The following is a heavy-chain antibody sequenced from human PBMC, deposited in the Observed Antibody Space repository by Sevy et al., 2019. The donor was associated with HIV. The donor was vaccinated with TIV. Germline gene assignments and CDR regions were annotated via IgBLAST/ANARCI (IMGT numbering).Heavy chain of an antibody. CDR1: GFTFSNYA. CDR2: ISGSGGSGDKT. J-gene: IGHJ4*02. D-gene: IGHD3-22*01. Sequence: GGSLRLSCAASGFTFSNYAMNWVRQAPGKGLEWVSGISGSGGSGDKTNYADSVKGRFTISRDDSKNSLYLQLNSLRATDTAIFYCARKYDSSGYLDYWGQGTLVTVSS. CDR3: ARKYDSSGYLDY. V-gene: IGHV3-23*01.